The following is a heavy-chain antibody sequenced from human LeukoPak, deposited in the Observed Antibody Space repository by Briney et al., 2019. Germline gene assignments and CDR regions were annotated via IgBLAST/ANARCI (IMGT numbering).Heavy chain of an antibody. J-gene: IGHJ4*02. CDR1: GFTFSSYG. CDR3: AKGRVGIYGDPAIFDY. Sequence: TGGSLRLSCATFGFTFSSYGMTWVRQAPGKGLEWVSAINGGGDSTFYADSVKGRFTISRDNSKNTLYLQMNSLRAEDTAVYYCAKGRVGIYGDPAIFDYWGQGTLVTVSS. V-gene: IGHV3-23*01. D-gene: IGHD4-17*01. CDR2: INGGGDST.